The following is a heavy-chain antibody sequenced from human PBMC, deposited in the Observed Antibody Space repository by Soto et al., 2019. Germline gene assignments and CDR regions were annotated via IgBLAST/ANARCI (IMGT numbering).Heavy chain of an antibody. Sequence: QVQLVQSGAEVQKPRSSVKVSCKASGGTFSSYAISWVRQAPGQGLEWMGGIIPISGTANYAQKFQGRVTITADESTSTVSMELSSLRSEDTAVYFCARSQGSSTSLEIYYYYYYGMDVWGQGTTVTVSS. CDR2: IIPISGTA. D-gene: IGHD2-2*01. V-gene: IGHV1-69*01. CDR3: ARSQGSSTSLEIYYYYYYGMDV. J-gene: IGHJ6*02. CDR1: GGTFSSYA.